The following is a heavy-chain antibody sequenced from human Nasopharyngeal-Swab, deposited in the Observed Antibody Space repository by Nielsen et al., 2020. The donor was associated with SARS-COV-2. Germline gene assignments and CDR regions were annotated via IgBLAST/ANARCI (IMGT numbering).Heavy chain of an antibody. J-gene: IGHJ6*02. V-gene: IGHV3-69-1*01. Sequence: VRQAPGKGLEWVSYISSSSTIYYADSVKGRFTISRDNAKNSLYLQMNSLRAEDTAVYYCARDYSNSIGYYGMDVWGQGTTVTVSS. CDR2: ISSSSTI. CDR3: ARDYSNSIGYYGMDV. D-gene: IGHD4-11*01.